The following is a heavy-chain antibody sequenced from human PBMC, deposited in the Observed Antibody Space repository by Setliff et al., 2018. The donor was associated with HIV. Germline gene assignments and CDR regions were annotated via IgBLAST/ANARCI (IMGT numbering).Heavy chain of an antibody. Sequence: ASVKVSCKTSGYTFTGYYIHWVRQVPGQGLEWMGRINPNTGGTDYAQKFQGRVTMTRDTSISTAYMELSRLRSDDTAVYYCARDSRGVVTLNWYFDLWGRGTLVTVSS. CDR1: GYTFTGYY. CDR3: ARDSRGVVTLNWYFDL. D-gene: IGHD2-21*02. J-gene: IGHJ2*01. V-gene: IGHV1-2*06. CDR2: INPNTGGT.